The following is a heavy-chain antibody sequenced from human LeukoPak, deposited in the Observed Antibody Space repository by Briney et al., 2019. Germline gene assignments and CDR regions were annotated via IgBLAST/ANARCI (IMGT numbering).Heavy chain of an antibody. D-gene: IGHD3-22*01. V-gene: IGHV5-51*01. J-gene: IGHJ3*02. CDR2: IYPGDSDT. CDR3: ARGSYDSSGYYYHLDAFDI. CDR1: GYSFTSYW. Sequence: GESLKISCKGSGYSFTSYWIGWVRQMPGKGLEWMGIIYPGDSDTRYSPSFQGQVTISADKSISAAYLQWSSLKASDTAMYYCARGSYDSSGYYYHLDAFDIWGQGTMVTVSS.